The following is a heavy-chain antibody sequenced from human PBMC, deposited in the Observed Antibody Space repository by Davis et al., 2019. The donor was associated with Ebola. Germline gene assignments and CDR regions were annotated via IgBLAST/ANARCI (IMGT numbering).Heavy chain of an antibody. CDR2: IYHSGST. D-gene: IGHD2-2*01. V-gene: IGHV4-4*02. CDR3: ARVKYQLLLVTWP. J-gene: IGHJ5*02. Sequence: MPSETLSPTCAVSGGSISSSNWWRWVRQPPGKGLEWIGEIYHSGSTNYNPSLKSRVTISVDKSKNQFSLKLSSVTAADTAVYYCARVKYQLLLVTWPWGQGTLVTVSS. CDR1: GGSISSSNW.